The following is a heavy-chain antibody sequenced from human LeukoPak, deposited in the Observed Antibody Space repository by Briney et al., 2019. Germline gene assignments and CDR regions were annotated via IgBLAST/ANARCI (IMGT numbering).Heavy chain of an antibody. J-gene: IGHJ4*02. CDR1: GYTFTGYY. CDR2: INPNTGDT. Sequence: ASVKASCKASGYTFTGYYLFWVRQAPGQGLEWMGWINPNTGDTRYGQKFQGRVTLTRDTSIRTTYMELSSLGSDDTAVYYCARDERFCNGDNHYPDLGYWGQGTLVTVSS. CDR3: ARDERFCNGDNHYPDLGY. V-gene: IGHV1-2*02. D-gene: IGHD2-15*01.